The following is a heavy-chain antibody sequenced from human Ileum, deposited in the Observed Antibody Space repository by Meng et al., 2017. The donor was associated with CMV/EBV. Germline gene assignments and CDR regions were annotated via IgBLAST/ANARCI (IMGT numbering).Heavy chain of an antibody. CDR1: GYTLTSYY. D-gene: IGHD4-17*01. Sequence: QVQLVQSWAEVKKPGASVKVSCKASGYTLTSYYMHWVRQAPGQGLEWMGVFNPSGGYTNYAQDFKGRVTMTRDTSTTTVSMDLSSLRSEDTAVYYCARARDYGPIDYWGQGTLVTVSS. CDR3: ARARDYGPIDY. J-gene: IGHJ4*02. CDR2: FNPSGGYT. V-gene: IGHV1-46*01.